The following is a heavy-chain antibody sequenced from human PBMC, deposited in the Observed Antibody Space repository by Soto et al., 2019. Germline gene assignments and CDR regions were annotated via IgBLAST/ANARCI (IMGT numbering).Heavy chain of an antibody. J-gene: IGHJ4*02. Sequence: GGSLRLSCAASGFTFSSYSMNWVRQAPGKGLEWVSSISSSGSYIYYADSVKGRFTISRDNAKNSLYLQMNSLRAEDTAFYYCARASYYYDGSGYHGYWGQGTLVTVSS. CDR2: ISSSGSYI. V-gene: IGHV3-21*01. CDR3: ARASYYYDGSGYHGY. CDR1: GFTFSSYS. D-gene: IGHD3-22*01.